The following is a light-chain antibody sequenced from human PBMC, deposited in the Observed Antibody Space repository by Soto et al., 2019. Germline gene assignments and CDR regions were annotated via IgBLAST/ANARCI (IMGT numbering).Light chain of an antibody. CDR2: GAS. CDR3: QQYNNWPPWT. V-gene: IGKV3-15*01. J-gene: IGKJ1*01. Sequence: EIVMTQSPATLSVSPGERATLSCRASQSVSSNLAWYQQKPGQAPRLLIYGASTRATGIPARFSGSGSGTEFTLTISSLQSEEFAGYYCQQYNNWPPWTFGQGTKVEIK. CDR1: QSVSSN.